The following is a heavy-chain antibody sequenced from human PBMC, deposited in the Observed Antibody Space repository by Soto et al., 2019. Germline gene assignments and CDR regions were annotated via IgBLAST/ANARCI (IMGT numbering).Heavy chain of an antibody. CDR3: ARDMESIAARGGTHGAFDI. J-gene: IGHJ3*02. D-gene: IGHD6-6*01. CDR2: IIPIFGTA. Sequence: GASVKVSCKASGGTFSRYAISWGRQAPGQRLEWMGGIIPIFGTANYAQKFQGRVTITADESTSTAYMELSSLRSEDTAVYYCARDMESIAARGGTHGAFDIWGQGTMVTVSS. CDR1: GGTFSRYA. V-gene: IGHV1-69*13.